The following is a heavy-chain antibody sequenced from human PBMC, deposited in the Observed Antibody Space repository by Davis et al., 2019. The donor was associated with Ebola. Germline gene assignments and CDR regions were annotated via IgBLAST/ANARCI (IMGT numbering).Heavy chain of an antibody. CDR1: EFTFSSYW. J-gene: IGHJ6*02. CDR3: ARVGGILEWLLGTYYYYGMDV. V-gene: IGHV3-74*01. CDR2: INSDGSTT. Sequence: HTGGSLRLSCAASEFTFSSYWMHWVRQAPGKGLVWVSRINSDGSTTSYADSVKGRFTISRDNAKNTLYLQMNSLRAEDTAVYYCARVGGILEWLLGTYYYYGMDVWGQGTTVTVSS. D-gene: IGHD3-3*01.